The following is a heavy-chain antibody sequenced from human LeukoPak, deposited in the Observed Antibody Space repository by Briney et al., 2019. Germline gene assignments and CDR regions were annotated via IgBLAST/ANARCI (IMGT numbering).Heavy chain of an antibody. CDR3: ARVRDKISSGIDY. Sequence: GSSVKVSCKASGGTFSSYAISWVEQAPGHGLECMGRIIPILRIANYAQKFQGRVTITADKSTSTAYMELSSLRSEDTAVYYCARVRDKISSGIDYWGQGTLVTVSS. CDR1: GGTFSSYA. CDR2: IIPILRIA. J-gene: IGHJ4*02. D-gene: IGHD3-22*01. V-gene: IGHV1-69*04.